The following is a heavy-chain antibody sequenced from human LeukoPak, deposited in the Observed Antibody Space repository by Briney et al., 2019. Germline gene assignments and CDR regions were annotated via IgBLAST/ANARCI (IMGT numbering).Heavy chain of an antibody. V-gene: IGHV3-48*01. CDR1: GSTFSSYS. Sequence: PGGSLRLSCAASGSTFSSYSMNWVRQAPGKGLEWVSYISSSSSTIYYADSVKGRFTISRDNAKNSLYLQMNSLRAEDTAVYYCARDPKGGLIWFGELYWGQGTLVTVSS. J-gene: IGHJ4*02. CDR2: ISSSSSTI. D-gene: IGHD3-10*01. CDR3: ARDPKGGLIWFGELY.